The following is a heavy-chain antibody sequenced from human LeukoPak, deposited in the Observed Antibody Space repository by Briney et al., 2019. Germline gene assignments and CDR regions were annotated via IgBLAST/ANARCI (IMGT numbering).Heavy chain of an antibody. CDR3: ARVMGYCSGGSCRPTLFQH. D-gene: IGHD2-15*01. CDR2: IYYSGST. Sequence: SETLSLTCTVSGSSINNYYWSWIRQPPGKGLEWIGYIYYSGSTNYNPSLKSRVTISVDTSKNQFSLKLSSVTAADTAVYYCARVMGYCSGGSCRPTLFQHWGQGTLVTVSS. V-gene: IGHV4-59*01. J-gene: IGHJ1*01. CDR1: GSSINNYY.